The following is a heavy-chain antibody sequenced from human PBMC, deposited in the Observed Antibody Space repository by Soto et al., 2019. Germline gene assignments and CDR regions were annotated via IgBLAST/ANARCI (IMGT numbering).Heavy chain of an antibody. Sequence: SETLSLTCTVSGGSISSDGYYWSWIRQHPGKGLEWIGYIYYSGSTYYNPSLKSRVTISVDTSKNQFSLKLSSVTAADTAVYYCARVSYYYGSGYDYWGQGTLVTVSS. J-gene: IGHJ4*02. V-gene: IGHV4-31*03. CDR1: GGSISSDGYY. D-gene: IGHD3-10*01. CDR3: ARVSYYYGSGYDY. CDR2: IYYSGST.